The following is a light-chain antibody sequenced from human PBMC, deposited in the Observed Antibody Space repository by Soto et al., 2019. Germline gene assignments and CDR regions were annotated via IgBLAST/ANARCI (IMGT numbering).Light chain of an antibody. J-gene: IGLJ1*01. Sequence: QSVLTQPPSVSGAPGQRVTISCSGSSSNIGAGYDVNWYRQLPGTAPKLLIYGNSDRPSGVPDRFSGSKSGTPASLAITDLQAEDEADYFCQSYDRSLRTYVFGTGTKVTV. CDR3: QSYDRSLRTYV. CDR2: GNS. V-gene: IGLV1-40*01. CDR1: SSNIGAGYD.